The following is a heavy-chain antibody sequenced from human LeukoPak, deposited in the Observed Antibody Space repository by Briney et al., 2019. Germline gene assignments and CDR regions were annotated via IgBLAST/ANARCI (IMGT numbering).Heavy chain of an antibody. CDR1: GGSFSGYY. CDR2: INHSGST. D-gene: IGHD7-27*01. V-gene: IGHV4-34*01. J-gene: IGHJ5*02. Sequence: SSETLSLTCAVYGGSFSGYYWSWIRQPPGKGLEWIGEINHSGSTNYNPSLKSRVTISVDTSKEQTSLNLRSVTAADTAVYYCARQLANWGPDLWGQGIRVIVSS. CDR3: ARQLANWGPDL.